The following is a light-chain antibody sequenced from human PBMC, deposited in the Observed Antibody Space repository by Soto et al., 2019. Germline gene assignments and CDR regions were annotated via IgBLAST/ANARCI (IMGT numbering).Light chain of an antibody. CDR1: QSVSSIY. Sequence: EIVLTQSPGTLSLSPGERATLSCRASQSVSSIYLAWYQQKPGQSPRLVIYGASSRATGIPDRFSGSGSGTDFTLTISSLEPEDFAVYYCQQYGSSASYTFGQGTKLEIK. CDR2: GAS. V-gene: IGKV3-20*01. J-gene: IGKJ2*01. CDR3: QQYGSSASYT.